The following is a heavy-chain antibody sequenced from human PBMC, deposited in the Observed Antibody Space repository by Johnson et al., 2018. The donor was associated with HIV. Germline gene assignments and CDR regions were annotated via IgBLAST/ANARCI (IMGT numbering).Heavy chain of an antibody. CDR2: MNSDGSST. J-gene: IGHJ3*02. CDR3: AREKEMTRLGAFDI. V-gene: IGHV3-74*03. Sequence: VQLVESGGGLVQPGGSLTLSCAASGFTFSHYWMHWVRQAPGKGLVWVSRMNSDGSSTTYADSVKGRFTISRDNAKNTLYLQMKTLRAEETAIYYCAREKEMTRLGAFDIWGQGTMVTVSS. D-gene: IGHD3-16*01. CDR1: GFTFSHYW.